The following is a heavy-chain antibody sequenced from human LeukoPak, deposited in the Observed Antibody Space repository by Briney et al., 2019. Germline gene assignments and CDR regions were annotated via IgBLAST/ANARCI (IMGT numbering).Heavy chain of an antibody. D-gene: IGHD3-3*01. J-gene: IGHJ4*02. CDR2: INHSGST. Sequence: SETLSLTRAVYGGSFSGLYWRWIRPPPGKGLEWIGEINHSGSTNYNPSLKSRVTISVDTSKNQFSLKLSSVTAADTAVYYCARGGHDFWSGYYRYWGQGTLVTVS. CDR1: GGSFSGLY. V-gene: IGHV4-34*01. CDR3: ARGGHDFWSGYYRY.